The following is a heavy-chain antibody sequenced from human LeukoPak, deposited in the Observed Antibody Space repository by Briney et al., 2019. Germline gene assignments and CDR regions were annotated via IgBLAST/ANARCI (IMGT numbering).Heavy chain of an antibody. J-gene: IGHJ3*02. Sequence: SETLSLTCTVSGGSISSYYWSWIRQPPGKGLEWIGYIYYSGSTNYNPSLKSRATIPVDTSKNQFSLKLSSVTAADTAVYYCARDPRCSGGSCYAADAFDIWGQGTMVTVSS. D-gene: IGHD2-15*01. CDR3: ARDPRCSGGSCYAADAFDI. CDR1: GGSISSYY. CDR2: IYYSGST. V-gene: IGHV4-59*01.